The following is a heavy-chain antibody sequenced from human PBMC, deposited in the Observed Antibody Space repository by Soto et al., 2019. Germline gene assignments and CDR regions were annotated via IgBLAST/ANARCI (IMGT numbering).Heavy chain of an antibody. J-gene: IGHJ3*02. V-gene: IGHV4-34*01. Sequence: QVHLQQWGAGLLKPSETLSLTCGVYGGSFGTSYWAWIRQSPEKGLEWIGEINHNGDSHYSPSLKMRITISLDMSENQSSLKLTPVAAADTAVYYCARVTRFPDAFDIWGQGTPVIVSS. CDR1: GGSFGTSY. CDR2: INHNGDS. CDR3: ARVTRFPDAFDI.